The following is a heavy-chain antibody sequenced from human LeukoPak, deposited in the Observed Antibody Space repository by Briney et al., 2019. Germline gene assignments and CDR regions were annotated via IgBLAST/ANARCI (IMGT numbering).Heavy chain of an antibody. J-gene: IGHJ6*02. V-gene: IGHV1-69*13. CDR3: ARGGIICSSTSCYAHYYYYYGMDV. Sequence: SVKVSCKASGGTFSSYAISWVRQAPGQGLEWVGGIIPIFGTANYAQKFQGRVTITADESTSTAYMELSSLRSEDTAVYHCARGGIICSSTSCYAHYYYYYGMDVWGQGTTVTVSS. D-gene: IGHD2-2*01. CDR2: IIPIFGTA. CDR1: GGTFSSYA.